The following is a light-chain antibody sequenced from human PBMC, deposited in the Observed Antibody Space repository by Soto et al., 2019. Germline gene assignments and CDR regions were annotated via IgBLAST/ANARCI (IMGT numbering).Light chain of an antibody. CDR1: QSVGNN. CDR3: QQYGDWPLP. Sequence: EIVVTQSPATLSVSPGERATLSCRASQSVGNNFAWYPQKPGQAPRLLIFATSTRPTGVPARFSCSRSGTVLTLPIRSLHSDYCAVYSCQQYGDWPLPFGGGANVEI. J-gene: IGKJ4*02. CDR2: ATS. V-gene: IGKV3-15*01.